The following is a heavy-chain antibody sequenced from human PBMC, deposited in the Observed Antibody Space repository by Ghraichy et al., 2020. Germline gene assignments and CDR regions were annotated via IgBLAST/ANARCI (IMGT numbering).Heavy chain of an antibody. V-gene: IGHV3-20*01. CDR3: SRDGPYYYFGMDV. J-gene: IGHJ6*02. CDR1: GFTFDHYN. Sequence: GGSLRLSCAASGFTFDHYNLHWVRQAPGKGLEWVAGIDWNGGTTSYADSVKGRFTISRDNAKNSLFLQMNSLRAEDTALYHCSRDGPYYYFGMDVWGQGTMVTVSS. CDR2: IDWNGGTT.